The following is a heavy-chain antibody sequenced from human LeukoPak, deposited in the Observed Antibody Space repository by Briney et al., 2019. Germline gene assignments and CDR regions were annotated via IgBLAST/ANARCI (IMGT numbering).Heavy chain of an antibody. CDR2: IYPGDSDT. J-gene: IGHJ5*02. D-gene: IGHD6-13*01. V-gene: IGHV5-51*01. CDR1: GYSFTSYW. Sequence: GESLKISCKGSGYSFTSYWIGWVRQMPGKGLEWMGIIYPGDSDTRYSPSFQGQVTISADKSISTAYLQWSSLKASDTAMYYCAGIAAAEANWFDPWGQGTLVTVSS. CDR3: AGIAAAEANWFDP.